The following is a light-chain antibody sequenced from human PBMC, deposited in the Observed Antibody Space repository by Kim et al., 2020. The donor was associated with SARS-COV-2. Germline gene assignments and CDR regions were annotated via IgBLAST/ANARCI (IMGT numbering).Light chain of an antibody. CDR2: KDS. CDR3: YSAADNNLRV. Sequence: VSPGQTARITCSGDVLAKKYARWFQQKPGQAPVLVIYKDSERPSVIPERFSGSSSGTTVTLTISGAQVEDEADYYCYSAADNNLRVFGGGTQLTVL. CDR1: VLAKKY. J-gene: IGLJ3*02. V-gene: IGLV3-27*01.